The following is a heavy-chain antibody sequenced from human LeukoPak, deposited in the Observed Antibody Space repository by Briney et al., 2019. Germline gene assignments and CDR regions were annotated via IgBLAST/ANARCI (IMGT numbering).Heavy chain of an antibody. Sequence: GGSLRLSCAASGFTFSSYAMTWVRQAPGKGLEWASAISGSGGATYYADSVKGRFTISRDNSKNTLYLQMNSLRAEDTAVYYCAKDDYGDYEGAWGQGTLVTVSS. CDR1: GFTFSSYA. D-gene: IGHD4-17*01. J-gene: IGHJ5*02. V-gene: IGHV3-23*01. CDR3: AKDDYGDYEGA. CDR2: ISGSGGAT.